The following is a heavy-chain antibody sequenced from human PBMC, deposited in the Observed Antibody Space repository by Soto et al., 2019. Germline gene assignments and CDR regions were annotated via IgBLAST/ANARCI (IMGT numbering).Heavy chain of an antibody. CDR1: GGSVSSGSSY. CDR2: IYYSGST. V-gene: IGHV4-61*01. CDR3: ARDSYSHLWP. D-gene: IGHD4-4*01. Sequence: PSETLSLTCSVSGGSVSSGSSYWNWIRQPPGKGLEWIGYIYYSGSTNYNPSLKSRVSISLDTSKNQFSLNLNSLTAADTAVYYCARDSYSHLWPWGQEPWSPSPQ. J-gene: IGHJ5*02.